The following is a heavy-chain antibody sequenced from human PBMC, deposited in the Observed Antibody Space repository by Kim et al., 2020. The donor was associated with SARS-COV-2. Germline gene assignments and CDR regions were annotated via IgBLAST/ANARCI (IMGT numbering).Heavy chain of an antibody. J-gene: IGHJ4*02. D-gene: IGHD2-2*01. CDR2: K. V-gene: IGHV2-5*01. CDR3: AHSLSSRSFDY. Sequence: KRYSPSLKSRLTITKDTSKNQVVLTMTNMDPVDTATYYCAHSLSSRSFDYWGQGTLVTVSS.